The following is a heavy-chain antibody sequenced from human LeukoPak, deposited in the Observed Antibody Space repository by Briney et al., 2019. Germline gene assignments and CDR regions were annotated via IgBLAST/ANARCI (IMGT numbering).Heavy chain of an antibody. V-gene: IGHV6-1*01. CDR2: TYYRSTWYS. CDR3: ARAYASSWNIDY. CDR1: GDSVSSNSAA. Sequence: SQTLSLTCAISGDSVSSNSAAWNWIRQSPSRGLEWLGRTYYRSTWYSDYAESVKSRITINPDTSKNQFSLRLNSVTPEDTAVYYCARAYASSWNIDYWGQGTLVTVSS. D-gene: IGHD6-13*01. J-gene: IGHJ4*02.